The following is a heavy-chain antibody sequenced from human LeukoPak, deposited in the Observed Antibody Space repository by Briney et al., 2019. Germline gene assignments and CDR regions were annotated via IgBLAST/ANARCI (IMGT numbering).Heavy chain of an antibody. D-gene: IGHD5-12*01. CDR3: ARAYSGYDYDYFDY. CDR2: INPNSGDT. J-gene: IGHJ4*02. Sequence: ASVKVSCKASGYTFTGYYMHWVRQAPGQGLEWMEWINPNSGDTNYAQKFQGWVTMTRDTSISTAYMELSRLRSDDTAVYYCARAYSGYDYDYFDYWGQGTLVTVSS. V-gene: IGHV1-2*04. CDR1: GYTFTGYY.